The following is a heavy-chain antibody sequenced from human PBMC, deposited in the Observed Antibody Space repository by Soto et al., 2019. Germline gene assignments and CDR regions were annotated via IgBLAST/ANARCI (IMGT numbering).Heavy chain of an antibody. J-gene: IGHJ4*02. V-gene: IGHV4-39*01. D-gene: IGHD5-18*01. CDR2: IYYSGST. Sequence: PSETLSLTCTVSGGSISSSSYYWGWIRQPPGKGLEWIGSIYYSGSTYYNPSLKSRVTISVDTSKNQFSLKLSSVTAADTAVYYCASHPAGYSYGYDYWGQGTLVTVSS. CDR3: ASHPAGYSYGYDY. CDR1: GGSISSSSYY.